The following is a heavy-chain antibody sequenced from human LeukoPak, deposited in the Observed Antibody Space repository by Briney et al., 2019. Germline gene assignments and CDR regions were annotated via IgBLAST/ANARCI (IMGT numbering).Heavy chain of an antibody. Sequence: GGSLRLSCAASGFTFSSYEMNWVRQAPGKGLEWVSYISSNGSPIFYADSVKGRFTISRDNSQNTVYLQMNGLRAEDTAVYYCARDGGSGTAGGIGGSVYYGMDVWGQGTTVTVSS. CDR1: GFTFSSYE. V-gene: IGHV3-48*03. CDR3: ARDGGSGTAGGIGGSVYYGMDV. CDR2: ISSNGSPI. J-gene: IGHJ6*02. D-gene: IGHD1-14*01.